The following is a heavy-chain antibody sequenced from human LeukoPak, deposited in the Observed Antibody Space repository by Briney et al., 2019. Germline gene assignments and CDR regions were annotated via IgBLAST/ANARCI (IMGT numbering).Heavy chain of an antibody. CDR1: GGTFSSYA. CDR3: ARDSYCSGDSCPGAFDI. J-gene: IGHJ3*02. Sequence: SVKVSCKASGGTFSSYAISWVRQAPGQGLEWMGRIIPILGIANYAQRLQGRVTITADKSTSTAYMELSSLRSGDTAVYYCARDSYCSGDSCPGAFDIWGQGTMVTVSS. CDR2: IIPILGIA. V-gene: IGHV1-69*04. D-gene: IGHD2-15*01.